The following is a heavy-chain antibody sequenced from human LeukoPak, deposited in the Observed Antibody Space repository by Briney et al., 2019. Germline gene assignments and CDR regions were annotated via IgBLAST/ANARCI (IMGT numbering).Heavy chain of an antibody. D-gene: IGHD6-25*01. CDR2: INHSGST. CDR3: ARHSAYYYYGLDV. J-gene: IGHJ6*02. CDR1: GGSFSGYY. V-gene: IGHV4-34*01. Sequence: SETLSLTCAVYGGSFSGYYWSWIRQPPGKGLEWIGEINHSGSTNYSPSLKSRVTISVDTSKNQFSLKLSSVTAADTAVYYCARHSAYYYYGLDVWGQGTTVTVSS.